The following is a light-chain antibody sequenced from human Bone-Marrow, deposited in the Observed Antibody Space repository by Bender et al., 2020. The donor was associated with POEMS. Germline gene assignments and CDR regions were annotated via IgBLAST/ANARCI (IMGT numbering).Light chain of an antibody. CDR2: SNN. V-gene: IGLV1-44*01. J-gene: IGLJ3*02. CDR3: AVWDDSLNGWV. Sequence: QSVLTQPPSASGTPGQRVTISCSGGSSNIGANAVNWYQHLPGTAPKLLIYSNNRRPSEVPDRFSGSRSGTSASLAISGLQSEDEADYYCAVWDDSLNGWVFGGGTKLTVL. CDR1: SSNIGANA.